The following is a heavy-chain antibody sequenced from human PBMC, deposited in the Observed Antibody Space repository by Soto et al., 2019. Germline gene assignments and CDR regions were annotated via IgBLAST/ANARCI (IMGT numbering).Heavy chain of an antibody. CDR1: GFTFSSYE. V-gene: IGHV3-48*03. D-gene: IGHD3-22*01. CDR2: ISSSGSTI. J-gene: IGHJ4*02. Sequence: GGSLRLSCAASGFTFSSYEMNWVRQAPGKGLEWVSYISSSGSTIYYADSVKGRFTISRDNAKNSLYLQMNSLRAEDTAVYYRARDPPDYYDSSGYSWGQGTLVTVSS. CDR3: ARDPPDYYDSSGYS.